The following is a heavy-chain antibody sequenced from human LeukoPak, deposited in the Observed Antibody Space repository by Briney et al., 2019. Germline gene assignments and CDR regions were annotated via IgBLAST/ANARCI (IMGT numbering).Heavy chain of an antibody. J-gene: IGHJ4*02. Sequence: PSETLSLTCTVSDGSINSYYWSWIRQPPGKGLEWIGYIYYSGSTNYNPSLKSRVTISVDRSKNQFSLKLSSVTAADTAVYYCARAAHYYDSGGHLYYFDYWGQGTLVTVSS. V-gene: IGHV4-59*01. CDR2: IYYSGST. CDR1: DGSINSYY. CDR3: ARAAHYYDSGGHLYYFDY. D-gene: IGHD3-22*01.